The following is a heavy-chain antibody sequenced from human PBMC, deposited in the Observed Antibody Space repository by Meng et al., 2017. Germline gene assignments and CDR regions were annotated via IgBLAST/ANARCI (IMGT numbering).Heavy chain of an antibody. J-gene: IGHJ4*02. Sequence: GGSLRLSCAASGFTFNSYWMHWVRQAPGKGLVWVSRINSDGSSTSYADSVKGRFTISRDNAKNTLYLQMSSLRAEDTAVYYCARFSYGGNSDYWGQGTLVTVSS. D-gene: IGHD4-23*01. CDR2: INSDGSST. CDR1: GFTFNSYW. CDR3: ARFSYGGNSDY. V-gene: IGHV3-74*01.